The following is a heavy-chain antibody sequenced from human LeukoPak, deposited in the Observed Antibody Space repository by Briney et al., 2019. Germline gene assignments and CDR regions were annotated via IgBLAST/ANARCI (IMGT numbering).Heavy chain of an antibody. CDR3: AKDQGESARRNDAFDI. V-gene: IGHV3-23*01. CDR1: GFTFSSYA. J-gene: IGHJ3*02. CDR2: ISGSGGST. D-gene: IGHD1-14*01. Sequence: GGSLRLSCAASGFTFSSYAMSWVRQAPGKGLEWVSAISGSGGSTYYADSVKGRFTISRDNSKSTLYLQMNSLRAEDTAVYYCAKDQGESARRNDAFDIWGQGTMVTVSS.